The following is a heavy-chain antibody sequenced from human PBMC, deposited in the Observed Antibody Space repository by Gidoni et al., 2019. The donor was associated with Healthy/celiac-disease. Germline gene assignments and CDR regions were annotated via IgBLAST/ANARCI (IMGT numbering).Heavy chain of an antibody. D-gene: IGHD1-26*01. CDR1: GGSISSSCYY. CDR3: ARQWWELRAPSPLIFDY. V-gene: IGHV4-39*01. CDR2: IHYSGST. J-gene: IGHJ4*02. Sequence: QLQLQESRPGLAKPSETLSLTCTVSGGSISSSCYYWGWIRQPPGKGLEWIGSIHYSGSTYYNPSLKSRVTISVDTSKNQFSLKLSSVTAADTAVYYCARQWWELRAPSPLIFDYWGQGTLVTVSS.